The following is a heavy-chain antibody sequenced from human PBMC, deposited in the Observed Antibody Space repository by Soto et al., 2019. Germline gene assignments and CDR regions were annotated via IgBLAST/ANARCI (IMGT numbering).Heavy chain of an antibody. D-gene: IGHD2-2*01. Sequence: GGSLRLSCAASGFTFSSYWMSWVRQAPGKGLEWVANIKQDGSEKYYVDSVKGRFTISRDNAKNSLYLQMNSLRAEDTAVYYCARVVPAAISGHYMDVWGKGTTVTVSS. V-gene: IGHV3-7*01. J-gene: IGHJ6*03. CDR3: ARVVPAAISGHYMDV. CDR2: IKQDGSEK. CDR1: GFTFSSYW.